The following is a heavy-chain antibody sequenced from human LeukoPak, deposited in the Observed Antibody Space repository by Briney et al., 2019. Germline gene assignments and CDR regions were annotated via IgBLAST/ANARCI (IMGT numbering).Heavy chain of an antibody. CDR3: ARVVGATQKYYFDY. CDR2: ISAYNGNT. V-gene: IGHV1-18*01. D-gene: IGHD1-26*01. J-gene: IGHJ4*02. CDR1: GYTFTSYG. Sequence: ASVKVSCKASGYTFTSYGISWVRQAPGQGLEWMGWISAYNGNTNYAQKLQGRVTMTTDTSTSTAYMELRSLRSDDTAVYYCARVVGATQKYYFDYWGQGTLVTVSS.